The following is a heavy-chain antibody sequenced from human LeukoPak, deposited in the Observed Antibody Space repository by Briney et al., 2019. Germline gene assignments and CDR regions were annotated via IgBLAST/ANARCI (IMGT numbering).Heavy chain of an antibody. D-gene: IGHD6-6*01. Sequence: GGSLRLSCAASGFTVSSNYMSWVRQAPGKGLEWVSVIYSGGNTYYADSVKGRFTISRDNSKNTLYLQMNSLRAEDTAVYYCARLSDVAARWDFDYWGQGTLVTVSS. CDR3: ARLSDVAARWDFDY. V-gene: IGHV3-53*01. CDR1: GFTVSSNY. CDR2: IYSGGNT. J-gene: IGHJ4*02.